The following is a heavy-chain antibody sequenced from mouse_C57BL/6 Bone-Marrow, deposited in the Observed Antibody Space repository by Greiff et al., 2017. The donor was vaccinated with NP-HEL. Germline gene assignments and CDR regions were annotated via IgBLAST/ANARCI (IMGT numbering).Heavy chain of an antibody. V-gene: IGHV1-82*01. CDR1: GYAFSSSW. CDR2: IYPGDGDT. D-gene: IGHD2-5*01. Sequence: QVQLQQSGPELVKPGASVKISCKASGYAFSSSWMNWVKQRPGKGLEWIGRIYPGDGDTNYKGKFKGKATLTADKSSSTAYMQLSSLTAEDSAVYFCARGGASTIVTTDFDVWGTGTTVTVSS. J-gene: IGHJ1*03. CDR3: ARGGASTIVTTDFDV.